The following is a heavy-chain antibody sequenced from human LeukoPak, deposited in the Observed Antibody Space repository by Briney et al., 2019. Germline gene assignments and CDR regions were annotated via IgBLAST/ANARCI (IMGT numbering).Heavy chain of an antibody. CDR2: INHSGST. V-gene: IGHV4-34*01. J-gene: IGHJ5*02. CDR3: AIDFWSGYYTGLFP. CDR1: GGSFSGYY. Sequence: SETLSLTCAVYGGSFSGYYWRWIRQPPGKGLEWIGEINHSGSTNYNPSLKSRVTISVDTSKNQFSLKLSSVTAADTAVYYCAIDFWSGYYTGLFPWGQGTLVTVSS. D-gene: IGHD3-3*01.